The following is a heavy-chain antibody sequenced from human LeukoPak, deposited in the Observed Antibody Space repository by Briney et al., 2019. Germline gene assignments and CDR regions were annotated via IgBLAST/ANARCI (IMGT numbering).Heavy chain of an antibody. CDR3: ARHESGSYWAGAFDI. D-gene: IGHD1-26*01. CDR2: IYYSGST. J-gene: IGHJ3*02. Sequence: SETLSLTCTVSGGSISSYYWSWIRQPPRKGVEWIGNIYYSGSTNYNPSLKIRVAISVDTSQNHFSLNLSSVTAADTAVYYCARHESGSYWAGAFDIWGQGTMVTVSS. CDR1: GGSISSYY. V-gene: IGHV4-59*08.